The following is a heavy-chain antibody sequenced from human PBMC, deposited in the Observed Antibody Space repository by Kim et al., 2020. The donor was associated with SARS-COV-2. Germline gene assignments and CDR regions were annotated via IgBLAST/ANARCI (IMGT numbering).Heavy chain of an antibody. CDR3: AREYCSSTSCYTGLDY. CDR2: IIPIFGTA. Sequence: SVKVSCKASGGTFSSYAISWVRQAPGQGLEWMGGIIPIFGTANYAQKFQGRVTITADESTSTAYMELSSLRSEDTAVYYCAREYCSSTSCYTGLDYWGQGTLVTVSS. CDR1: GGTFSSYA. V-gene: IGHV1-69*13. D-gene: IGHD2-2*02. J-gene: IGHJ4*02.